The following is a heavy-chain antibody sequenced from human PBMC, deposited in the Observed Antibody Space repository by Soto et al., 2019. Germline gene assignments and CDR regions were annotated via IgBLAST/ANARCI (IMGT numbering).Heavy chain of an antibody. D-gene: IGHD3-10*01. CDR3: ASTIMVRGVHYYFDY. CDR1: GFTFSSYS. J-gene: IGHJ4*02. Sequence: GSLRLSCAASGFTFSSYSMNWVRQAPGKGLEWVSSISSSSSYIYYADSVKGRFTISRDNAKNSLYLQMNSLRAEDTAVYYCASTIMVRGVHYYFDYSGQGTLVTVSS. V-gene: IGHV3-21*01. CDR2: ISSSSSYI.